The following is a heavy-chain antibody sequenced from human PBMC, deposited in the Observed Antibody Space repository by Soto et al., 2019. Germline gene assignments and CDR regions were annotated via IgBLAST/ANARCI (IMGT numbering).Heavy chain of an antibody. D-gene: IGHD3-9*01. CDR1: GGTFSSYA. V-gene: IGHV1-69*13. Sequence: SVKVSCKASGGTFSSYAISWVRQAPGQGLEWMGGIIPIFGTANYAQKFQGRVTITADESTSTAYMELSSLRSEDTAVYYCASERGDFIDLQGYFDYWGQGTLVTVSS. CDR2: IIPIFGTA. J-gene: IGHJ4*02. CDR3: ASERGDFIDLQGYFDY.